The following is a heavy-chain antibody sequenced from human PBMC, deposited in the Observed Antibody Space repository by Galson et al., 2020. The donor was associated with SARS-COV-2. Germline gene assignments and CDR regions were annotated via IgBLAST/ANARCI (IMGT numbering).Heavy chain of an antibody. CDR3: ATMKGDRNAFDI. V-gene: IGHV5-51*01. CDR1: GFRFTDYW. J-gene: IGHJ3*02. Sequence: GESLKISCKASGFRFTDYWIGWVRQLPGQGLQWIGTIYPGDSNTRYTPSLQGHVTISVDKSITTAYLHWSSLTASDTALYYCATMKGDRNAFDIWGQGTMVTVAS. D-gene: IGHD2-21*02. CDR2: IYPGDSNT.